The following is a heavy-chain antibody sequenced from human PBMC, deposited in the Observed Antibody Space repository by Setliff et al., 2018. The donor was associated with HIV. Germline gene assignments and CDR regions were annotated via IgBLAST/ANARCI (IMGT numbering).Heavy chain of an antibody. CDR3: ARDRDYGLYYFDY. D-gene: IGHD4-17*01. CDR1: GFTFSSYS. Sequence: GGSLRLSCAASGFTFSSYSMNWVRQAPGKGLEWVSSISSSSSYIYYADSVKGRFTISRDNAKNSLYLQMNSLRAEDTAVYYCARDRDYGLYYFDYWGQGTLVTVSS. J-gene: IGHJ4*02. V-gene: IGHV3-21*01. CDR2: ISSSSSYI.